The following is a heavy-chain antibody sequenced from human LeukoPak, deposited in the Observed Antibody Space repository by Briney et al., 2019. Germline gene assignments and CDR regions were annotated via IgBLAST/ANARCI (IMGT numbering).Heavy chain of an antibody. CDR3: ASWTYYYHSSGYY. J-gene: IGHJ4*02. V-gene: IGHV3-23*01. CDR2: ISGTGSST. CDR1: GFTFSDHY. D-gene: IGHD3-22*01. Sequence: PGGSLRLSCAASGFTFSDHYMDWVRRAPGKGLEWVSAISGTGSSTYYADSVKGRFTTSRDNSKNTLFLQMNSLTAEDTAVYYCASWTYYYHSSGYYWGQGTLVTVSS.